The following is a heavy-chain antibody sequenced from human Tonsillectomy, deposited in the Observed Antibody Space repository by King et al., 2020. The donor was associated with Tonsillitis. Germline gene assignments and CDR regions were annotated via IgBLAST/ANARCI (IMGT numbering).Heavy chain of an antibody. CDR2: ISAYNGHT. J-gene: IGHJ4*02. Sequence: QLVQSGAEVKKPGASVKVACKASGYTFTTYVINWVRQAPGQGLEWMGWISAYNGHTNYAQKLQDRVTMTTDTSTSTAYMELRSLRSDDTAVYYCARFRGVIVGSGYFDYWGQGTLVTVSS. D-gene: IGHD3-10*01. CDR1: GYTFTTYV. CDR3: ARFRGVIVGSGYFDY. V-gene: IGHV1-18*01.